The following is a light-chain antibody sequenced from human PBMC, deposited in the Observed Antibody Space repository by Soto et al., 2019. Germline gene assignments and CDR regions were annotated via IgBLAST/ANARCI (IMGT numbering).Light chain of an antibody. CDR2: DAS. CDR3: QLRSNWPRLT. Sequence: ETVLTQSPGTLSLSPGERATLSCRASQSVSSNYLVWYQQKPGQAPRLLMYDASNRAVGTPLRFSGSGSGTDFTLTISSLEPEDFAVYYCQLRSNWPRLTFGPGTKVDIK. CDR1: QSVSSNY. V-gene: IGKV3-11*01. J-gene: IGKJ3*01.